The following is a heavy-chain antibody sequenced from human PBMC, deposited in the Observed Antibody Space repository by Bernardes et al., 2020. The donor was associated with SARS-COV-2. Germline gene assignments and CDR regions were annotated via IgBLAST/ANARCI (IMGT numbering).Heavy chain of an antibody. CDR1: GDSISSGNFY. V-gene: IGHV4-31*03. J-gene: IGHJ4*02. Sequence: SETLSLTCSVSGDSISSGNFYWTWIRQHPGKGLEWVGYIFYSGITYYNPSLKGRISISMDTSKNHFSLKLSSVSAADTAIYYCARTSMSHFDHWGQGSLVTVSS. CDR2: IFYSGIT. D-gene: IGHD5-18*01. CDR3: ARTSMSHFDH.